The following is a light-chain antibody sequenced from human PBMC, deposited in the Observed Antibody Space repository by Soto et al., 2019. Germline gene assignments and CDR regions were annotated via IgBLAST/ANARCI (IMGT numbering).Light chain of an antibody. CDR2: LNSDGSH. CDR1: SGHSNYA. J-gene: IGLJ2*01. CDR3: QTWGSGIVV. Sequence: QSVLTQSPSASASLGASVKLNCTLSSGHSNYAIAWHQQQSEKGPRYLMKLNSDGSHSKGDGIPDRFSGSSSGAERYLTLCSLQSEDEADYYCQTWGSGIVVFGGGTKLTVL. V-gene: IGLV4-69*01.